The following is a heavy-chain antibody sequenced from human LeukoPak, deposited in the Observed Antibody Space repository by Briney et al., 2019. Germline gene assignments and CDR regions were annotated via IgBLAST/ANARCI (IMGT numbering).Heavy chain of an antibody. J-gene: IGHJ4*02. Sequence: KPGGSPRLSCAASGSPFTNAWMSWVRQAPGKGLEWVGRIKGETGGGTKDYPAPVKGRFSISRDDSKNTLYLQMNSLKAEAAAVYYCTSVTGTTVMEYWGQGILVTVSS. V-gene: IGHV3-15*01. CDR2: IKGETGGGTK. CDR3: TSVTGTTVMEY. CDR1: GSPFTNAW. D-gene: IGHD4-17*01.